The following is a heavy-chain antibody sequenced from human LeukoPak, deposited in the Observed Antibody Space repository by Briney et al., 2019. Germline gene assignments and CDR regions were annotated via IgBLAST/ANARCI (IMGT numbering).Heavy chain of an antibody. CDR1: GGSISSGDYS. V-gene: IGHV4-30-2*01. CDR2: IYHSGST. J-gene: IGHJ4*02. Sequence: SETLSLTCAVSGGSISSGDYSWSWIRQPPGKGLEWIGYIYHSGSTYYNPSLKSRVTISVERSKNQFSLKLSSVTAADTAVYYCARHSAGTTKDYWGQGTLITVSS. CDR3: ARHSAGTTKDY. D-gene: IGHD1-1*01.